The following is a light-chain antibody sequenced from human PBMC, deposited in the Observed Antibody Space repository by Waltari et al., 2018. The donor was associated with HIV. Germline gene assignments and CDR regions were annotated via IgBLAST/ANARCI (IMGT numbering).Light chain of an antibody. V-gene: IGLV1-44*01. CDR2: SNN. J-gene: IGLJ2*01. CDR1: SSHIGRNT. CDR3: ALWDDSLNGVL. Sequence: QSELSQPPSASGTPGQRVAISCSGSSSHIGRNTVNWYQQLPGTDPKLLIYSNNQRPSGVPDRFSGSKSGTSASLAITGLQSEDEADYYCALWDDSLNGVLFGGGTKLTVL.